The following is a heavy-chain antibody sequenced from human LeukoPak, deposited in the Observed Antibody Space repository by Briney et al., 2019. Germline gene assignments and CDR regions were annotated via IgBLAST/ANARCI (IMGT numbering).Heavy chain of an antibody. V-gene: IGHV4-4*02. CDR3: ARDSGSGSYYGMDV. J-gene: IGHJ6*04. Sequence: PSGTLSLTCAVSGGSISSSNWWSWVRQPPGKGLEWIGEIYHSGSTNYNPSLKSRVTISVDKSKNQFSLKLSSVTAADTAVYYFARDSGSGSYYGMDVWGKGTTVTVSS. CDR2: IYHSGST. CDR1: GGSISSSNW. D-gene: IGHD3-10*01.